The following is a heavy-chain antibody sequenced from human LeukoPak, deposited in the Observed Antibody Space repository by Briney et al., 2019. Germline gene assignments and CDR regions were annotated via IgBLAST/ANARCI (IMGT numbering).Heavy chain of an antibody. J-gene: IGHJ6*04. D-gene: IGHD6-19*01. CDR3: ARARGGSGWYTDNLYYGMDV. Sequence: SVKVSCKASGGTFSSYAISWVRQAPGQGLEWMGGIIPIFGTANYAQKFQGRVTITADESTSTAYMELSSPRSEDTAVYYCARARGGSGWYTDNLYYGMDVWGKGTTVTVSS. CDR1: GGTFSSYA. V-gene: IGHV1-69*01. CDR2: IIPIFGTA.